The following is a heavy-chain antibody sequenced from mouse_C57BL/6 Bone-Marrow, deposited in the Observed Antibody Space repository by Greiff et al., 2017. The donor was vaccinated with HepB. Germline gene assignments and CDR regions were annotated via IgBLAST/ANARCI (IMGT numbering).Heavy chain of an antibody. CDR2: IYPGSGST. V-gene: IGHV1-55*01. CDR1: GYTFTSYW. J-gene: IGHJ2*01. D-gene: IGHD1-1*01. CDR3: ARRGYGSSYDYFDY. Sequence: VKLQQPGAELVKPGASVKMSCKASGYTFTSYWITWVKQRPGQGLEWIGDIYPGSGSTNYNEKFKSKATLTVDTSSSTAYMQLSSLTSEDSAVYYCARRGYGSSYDYFDYWGQGTTLTVSS.